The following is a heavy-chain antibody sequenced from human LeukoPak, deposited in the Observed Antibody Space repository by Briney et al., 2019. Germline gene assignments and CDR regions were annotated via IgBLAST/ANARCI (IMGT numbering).Heavy chain of an antibody. V-gene: IGHV3-23*01. Sequence: GGSPRLSCAASGFTFSSYAVNWVRQAPGKGLEWVSTINSGGTTYYADSVKGRFTSSRDNSKNTLYLQMNSLRVEDTAVYYCAKDRSTVTTYIPWFDPWGQGTLVTVSS. D-gene: IGHD4-17*01. CDR1: GFTFSSYA. CDR3: AKDRSTVTTYIPWFDP. CDR2: INSGGTT. J-gene: IGHJ5*02.